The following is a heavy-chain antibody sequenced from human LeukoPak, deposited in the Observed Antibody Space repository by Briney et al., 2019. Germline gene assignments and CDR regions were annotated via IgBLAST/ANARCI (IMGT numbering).Heavy chain of an antibody. J-gene: IGHJ4*02. CDR1: GGSISSYY. CDR2: IHTSGST. V-gene: IGHV4-4*07. Sequence: SETLSLTSTVSGGSISSYYWSWIRQPAGKGLEWIGRIHTSGSTLYDPSLKSRVTMSVDTSKNQFSLKLSSVTAADTAMYYCARGPTMGATYFENWGQGILVSVSS. D-gene: IGHD1-26*01. CDR3: ARGPTMGATYFEN.